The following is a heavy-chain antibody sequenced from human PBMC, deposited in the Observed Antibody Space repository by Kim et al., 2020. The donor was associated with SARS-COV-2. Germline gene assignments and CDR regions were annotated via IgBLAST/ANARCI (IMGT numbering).Heavy chain of an antibody. CDR2: IKQDGSEE. V-gene: IGHV3-7*01. CDR3: ARDSVGVDSGYENNWFDP. CDR1: GFTFSSYW. D-gene: IGHD5-12*01. Sequence: GGSLRLSCAASGFTFSSYWMSWVRQAPGKGLEWVANIKQDGSEEYYVDSVKGRFTISRDNAKNSLYLQMNSLRAEDTAVYYCARDSVGVDSGYENNWFDPWGQGTLVTVSS. J-gene: IGHJ5*02.